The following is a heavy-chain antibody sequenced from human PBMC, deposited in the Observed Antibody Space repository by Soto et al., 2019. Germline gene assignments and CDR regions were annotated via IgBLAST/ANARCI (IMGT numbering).Heavy chain of an antibody. CDR2: IWYDGSNK. J-gene: IGHJ6*02. Sequence: QVQLVESGGGVVQPGRSLRLSCAASGFTFSSYGMHWVRQAPGKGLEWVAVIWYDGSNKYYADSVKGRFTISRDNSKNTLYLQMNSLRAEDTAVYYCARGGAYGLYYYGMDVCGQGTTVTVSS. D-gene: IGHD4-17*01. CDR1: GFTFSSYG. V-gene: IGHV3-33*01. CDR3: ARGGAYGLYYYGMDV.